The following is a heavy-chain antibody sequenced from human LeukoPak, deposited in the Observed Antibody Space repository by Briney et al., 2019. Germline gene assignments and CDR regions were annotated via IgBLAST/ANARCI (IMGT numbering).Heavy chain of an antibody. D-gene: IGHD3-22*01. CDR2: ISYDGSNK. J-gene: IGHJ3*02. CDR1: GFTFSSYA. V-gene: IGHV3-30-3*01. CDR3: ARVLTYYYDSSGYSVDAFDI. Sequence: GGSLRLSCAASGFTFSSYAMHWVRQAPGKGLEWVAVISYDGSNKYYADSVKGRFTISRDNSKNMLYLQMNSLRAEDTAVYYCARVLTYYYDSSGYSVDAFDIWGQGTMVTVSS.